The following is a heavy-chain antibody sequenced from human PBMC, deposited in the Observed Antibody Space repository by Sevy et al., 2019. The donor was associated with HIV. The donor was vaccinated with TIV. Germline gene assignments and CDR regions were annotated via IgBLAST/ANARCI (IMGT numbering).Heavy chain of an antibody. CDR1: GGTFSSYA. V-gene: IGHV1-69*13. CDR3: ARGGRHCSSTSCYSWFDP. J-gene: IGHJ5*02. Sequence: ASVKVSCKASGGTFSSYAISWVRQAPGQGLEWMGGIIPIFGTANYAQKFQGRVTITADDSTSTAYMELSSLRSEDTAVYYCARGGRHCSSTSCYSWFDPWGQGTLVTVSS. D-gene: IGHD2-2*02. CDR2: IIPIFGTA.